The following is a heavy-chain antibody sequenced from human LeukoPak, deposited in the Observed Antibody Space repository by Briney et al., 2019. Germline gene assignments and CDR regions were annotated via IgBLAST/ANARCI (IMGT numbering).Heavy chain of an antibody. D-gene: IGHD3-10*01. CDR3: ARASWFGELDC. J-gene: IGHJ4*02. V-gene: IGHV3-30*04. Sequence: TGTSLRLSCAASGFSFTSYNFHWVRQAPGKGLEWVAVISYDGSNKYYADSVKGRFTISRDNSKNTLYLQMNSLRAEDTAVYYCARASWFGELDCWGQGTLVTVSS. CDR1: GFSFTSYN. CDR2: ISYDGSNK.